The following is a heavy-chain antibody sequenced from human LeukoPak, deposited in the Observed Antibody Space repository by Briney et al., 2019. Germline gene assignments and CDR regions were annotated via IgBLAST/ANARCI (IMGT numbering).Heavy chain of an antibody. D-gene: IGHD5-24*01. J-gene: IGHJ4*02. Sequence: PSETLSLTCTVSGGSISSYYWSWIQQPPGKGLEWIGYIYYSGSTNYNPSLKSRATISVDTSKNQFSLKLSSVTAADTAVYYCARDTGRDGIDYWGQGTLVTVSS. CDR1: GGSISSYY. CDR3: ARDTGRDGIDY. CDR2: IYYSGST. V-gene: IGHV4-59*01.